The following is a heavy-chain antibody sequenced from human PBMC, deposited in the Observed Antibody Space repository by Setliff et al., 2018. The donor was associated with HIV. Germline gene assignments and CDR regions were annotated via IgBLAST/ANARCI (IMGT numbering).Heavy chain of an antibody. CDR3: AAFDSGRDV. D-gene: IGHD6-19*01. CDR2: IHPTGHI. Sequence: PSETLSLTCNASGGSITSGNYYWTWIRQTPGKGLEWIGEIHPTGHINYNPSYKSRVTVSLDTSKIQFSLKLNSVTAADTGVYYCAAFDSGRDVWGQGTLVTVSS. CDR1: GGSITSGNYY. V-gene: IGHV4-39*07. J-gene: IGHJ4*02.